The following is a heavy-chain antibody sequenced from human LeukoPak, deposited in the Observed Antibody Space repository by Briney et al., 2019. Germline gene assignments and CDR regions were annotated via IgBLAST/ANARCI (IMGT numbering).Heavy chain of an antibody. CDR1: GYTFTSYG. D-gene: IGHD6-13*01. CDR3: ARGGAAAETRFDP. Sequence: ASVKVSCKASGYTFTSYGINWVRQATGQGLEWMGWMNPNSGNTGYAQKFQGRVTITRNTSISTAYMELSSLRSEDTAVYYCARGGAAAETRFDPWGQGTLVTVSS. J-gene: IGHJ5*02. V-gene: IGHV1-8*03. CDR2: MNPNSGNT.